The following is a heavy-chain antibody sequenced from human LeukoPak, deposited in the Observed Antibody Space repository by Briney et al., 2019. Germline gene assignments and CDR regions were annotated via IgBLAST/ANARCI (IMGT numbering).Heavy chain of an antibody. CDR2: IYHSGST. J-gene: IGHJ5*02. D-gene: IGHD3-3*01. CDR1: GYSISSGYY. V-gene: IGHV4-38-2*01. CDR3: ARHTIFGVVIYNWFDP. Sequence: PSETLSLTCAVSGYSISSGYYWGWIRQPPGKGLEWIGSIYHSGSTYYNPSLKSRVTISVDTSKNQFSLKLSSVTAADTAVYYCARHTIFGVVIYNWFDPWGQGTLLTVSS.